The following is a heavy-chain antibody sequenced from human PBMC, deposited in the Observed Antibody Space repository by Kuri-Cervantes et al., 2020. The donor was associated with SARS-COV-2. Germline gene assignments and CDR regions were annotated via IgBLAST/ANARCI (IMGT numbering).Heavy chain of an antibody. D-gene: IGHD2-2*01. CDR3: AKVYGDIVVVPAAKYFQH. V-gene: IGHV3-48*01. CDR1: GFTFSSYS. CDR2: ISSSSSTI. Sequence: GESLKISCAASGFTFSSYSMNWVRQAPGKGLEWVSYISSSSSTIYYADSVKGRFTISRDNAKNSLYLQMNSLRAEDTAVYYCAKVYGDIVVVPAAKYFQHWGQGTLVTVSS. J-gene: IGHJ1*01.